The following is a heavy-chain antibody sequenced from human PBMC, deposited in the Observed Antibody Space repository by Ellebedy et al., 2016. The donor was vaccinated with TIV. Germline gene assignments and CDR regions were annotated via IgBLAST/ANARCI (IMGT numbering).Heavy chain of an antibody. J-gene: IGHJ6*02. V-gene: IGHV1-2*02. D-gene: IGHD2-21*01. CDR2: INPNNGDT. CDR3: ARGDKGLDV. Sequence: AASVKVSYKASGYTVTGYYIHWVRQAPGQGLEWMGRINPNNGDTNYAQKFQGRVTMTRDTSINTVYMEVRRLRSDDTAVYYCARGDKGLDVWGQGTTVTVSS. CDR1: GYTVTGYY.